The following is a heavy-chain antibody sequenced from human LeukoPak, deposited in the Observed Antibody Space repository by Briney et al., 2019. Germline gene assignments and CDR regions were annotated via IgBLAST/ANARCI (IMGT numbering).Heavy chain of an antibody. CDR1: GDSFRSYY. V-gene: IGHV4-59*01. D-gene: IGHD3-3*01. J-gene: IGHJ5*01. Sequence: SETLSLTCTVSGDSFRSYYWSWIRQPPGKGLEWIGYIYYSGSTNYNPSLKSRVTISVDTSKNQFSLKLNSVTAADTAVYYCARGRNLEWFDYWGQGTLVPVSS. CDR3: ARGRNLEWFDY. CDR2: IYYSGST.